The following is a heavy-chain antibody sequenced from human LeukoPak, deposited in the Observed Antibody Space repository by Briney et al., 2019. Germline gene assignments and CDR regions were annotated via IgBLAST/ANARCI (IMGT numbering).Heavy chain of an antibody. V-gene: IGHV4-59*08. Sequence: TSSETLSLTCTVSGGSISRYYWSWIRQPPGKGLEWIGYIYYSGSTNYNPSLKSRVTISVDTSKNQFSLKLSSVTAADTAVYYCARQNYGSGSAWAPDGMDVWGQGTTVTVSS. CDR1: GGSISRYY. CDR3: ARQNYGSGSAWAPDGMDV. J-gene: IGHJ6*02. D-gene: IGHD3-10*01. CDR2: IYYSGST.